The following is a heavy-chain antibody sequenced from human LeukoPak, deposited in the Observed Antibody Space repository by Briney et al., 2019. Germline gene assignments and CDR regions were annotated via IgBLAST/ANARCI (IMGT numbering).Heavy chain of an antibody. J-gene: IGHJ3*02. CDR3: ARFADTNYDAFDI. Sequence: SETLSLTCTVSGYSITSGSYWGWIRQPPGKGLEWIANVYHCGTTYYNPSLKSRLTISVDTSKNHFSLRLSSLSAADTAIYYCARFADTNYDAFDIWGQGTLVTVSS. V-gene: IGHV4-38-2*02. CDR1: GYSITSGSY. D-gene: IGHD4-11*01. CDR2: VYHCGTT.